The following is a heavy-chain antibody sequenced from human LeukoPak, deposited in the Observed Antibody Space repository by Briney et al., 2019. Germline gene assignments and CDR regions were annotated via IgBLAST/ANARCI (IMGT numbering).Heavy chain of an antibody. V-gene: IGHV4-39*01. Sequence: SETLSLTCTVSDASITSTNSYWAWIRQPPGTEPEWVGTIHYGGTTYYSPSLKSRLTISIDTSKNQFSLRLTSVTAADTAVYYCARLGSSTFWNFDLWGRGTLVSVSS. CDR2: IHYGGTT. CDR1: DASITSTNSY. D-gene: IGHD5-12*01. J-gene: IGHJ2*01. CDR3: ARLGSSTFWNFDL.